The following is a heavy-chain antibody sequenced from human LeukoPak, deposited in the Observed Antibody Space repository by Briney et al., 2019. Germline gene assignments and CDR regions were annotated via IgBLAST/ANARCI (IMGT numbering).Heavy chain of an antibody. CDR2: IYTSGST. CDR1: GGSISSYY. D-gene: IGHD3-9*01. J-gene: IGHJ6*02. CDR3: ARDLRYYDILTGNNYYYYYYGMDV. V-gene: IGHV4-4*07. Sequence: PSETLSLTCTVSGGSISSYYWSWIRQPPGKGLEWIGCIYTSGSTNYNPSLKSRVTMSVDTSKNQFSLKLSSVTAADTAVYYCARDLRYYDILTGNNYYYYYYGMDVWGQGTTVTVSS.